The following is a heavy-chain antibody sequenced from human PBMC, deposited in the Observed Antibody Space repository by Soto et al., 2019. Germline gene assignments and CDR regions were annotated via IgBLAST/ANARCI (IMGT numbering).Heavy chain of an antibody. V-gene: IGHV4-59*08. Sequence: SETLSLTCTVSGGSISSYYWSWIRQPPGKGLEWIGYIYYSGSTNYNPSLKSRVTISVDTSKNQFSLKLSSVTAADTAVYYCARLSSGKFDPWGQGTLVTVSS. CDR1: GGSISSYY. CDR2: IYYSGST. D-gene: IGHD3-10*01. J-gene: IGHJ5*02. CDR3: ARLSSGKFDP.